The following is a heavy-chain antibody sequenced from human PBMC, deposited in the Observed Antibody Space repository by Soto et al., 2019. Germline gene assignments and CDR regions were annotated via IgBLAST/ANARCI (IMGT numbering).Heavy chain of an antibody. Sequence: SETLSLTCAIYGASLGGFHWTWLRQAPGKGLEWIGELIHGGSTNYNPSLKGRVSFSLDTSKNQFSLHLLSVTAADTAVYYCARSPLGYDYVRQTWREVGDSFDIWGRGTLVTVSS. CDR3: ARSPLGYDYVRQTWREVGDSFDI. J-gene: IGHJ3*02. CDR2: LIHGGST. CDR1: GASLGGFH. D-gene: IGHD3-16*01. V-gene: IGHV4-34*12.